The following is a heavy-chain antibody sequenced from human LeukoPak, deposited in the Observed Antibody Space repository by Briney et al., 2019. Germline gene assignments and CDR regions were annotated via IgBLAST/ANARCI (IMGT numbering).Heavy chain of an antibody. CDR2: ISYNGRSI. V-gene: IGHV3-48*03. D-gene: IGHD4-17*01. CDR1: GFIFSTYE. J-gene: IGHJ4*02. Sequence: PGGSLRLSCAASGFIFSTYEMNWVRQAPGKGLEWLSYISYNGRSIYYADSVKGRFTISRDNAYNSLYLQMDSLRVEDTAVYYCAREMTTVSTGAFDFGGQGTLVIVSS. CDR3: AREMTTVSTGAFDF.